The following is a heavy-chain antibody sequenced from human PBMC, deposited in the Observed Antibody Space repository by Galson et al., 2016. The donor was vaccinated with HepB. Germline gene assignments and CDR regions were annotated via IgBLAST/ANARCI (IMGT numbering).Heavy chain of an antibody. V-gene: IGHV1-18*01. Sequence: SCKALGDSFTSYGVNWVRQAPGQGLEWMGWISPHNGDVKDAPNFQGRGTLTTDTSASTAFLELRSLRSDDTAVYFCAIDYLGSGSYLWGQGTLVTVSS. CDR1: GDSFTSYG. CDR2: ISPHNGDV. D-gene: IGHD3-10*01. CDR3: AIDYLGSGSYL. J-gene: IGHJ4*02.